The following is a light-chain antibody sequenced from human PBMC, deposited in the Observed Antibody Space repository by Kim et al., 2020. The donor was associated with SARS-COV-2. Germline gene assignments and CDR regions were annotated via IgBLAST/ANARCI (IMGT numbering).Light chain of an antibody. V-gene: IGKV1-5*01. CDR1: QSMSSR. Sequence: ASVENRVTITCRASQSMSSRLAWYQLKPGKAPKLVIYDASSLQSGVPSRFSGSGSGTEFTLTISSLQPDDFATYYCQHYNSYPWTFGQGTKVDIK. CDR3: QHYNSYPWT. J-gene: IGKJ1*01. CDR2: DAS.